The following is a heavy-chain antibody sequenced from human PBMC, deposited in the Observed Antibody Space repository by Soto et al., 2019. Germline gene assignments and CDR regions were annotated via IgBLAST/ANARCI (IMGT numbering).Heavy chain of an antibody. D-gene: IGHD6-6*01. Sequence: QIQLVQSGAEVKKPGSSVRVSCQASGGAFSTFTINWVRQAPGQGLEWMGRIIPMFSLTKYAQKVQGRVTITADKSTDLVFMELSSLQSDDTAVYYCARDLDYTSSSVLHYWGQGTLVTVSS. CDR1: GGAFSTFT. CDR2: IIPMFSLT. V-gene: IGHV1-69*08. CDR3: ARDLDYTSSSVLHY. J-gene: IGHJ4*02.